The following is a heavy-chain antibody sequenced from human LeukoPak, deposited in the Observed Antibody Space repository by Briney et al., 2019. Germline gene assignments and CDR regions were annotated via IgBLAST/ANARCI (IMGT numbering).Heavy chain of an antibody. CDR3: ARDGGIAAALPPFDY. V-gene: IGHV3-48*01. D-gene: IGHD6-13*01. CDR1: GFTFSSYS. CDR2: ISSSSSTI. Sequence: GGSLRLSCAASGFTFSSYSMNWVRQAPGKGLEWVSYISSSSSTIYYADSVKGRFTISRDNSKNTLYLQMNSLRAEDTAVYYCARDGGIAAALPPFDYWGQGTLVTVSS. J-gene: IGHJ4*02.